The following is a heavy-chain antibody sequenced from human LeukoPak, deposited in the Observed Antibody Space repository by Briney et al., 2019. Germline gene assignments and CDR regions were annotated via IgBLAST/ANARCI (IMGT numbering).Heavy chain of an antibody. Sequence: GGSLRLSCAASGFTFDEYAMHWVRQAPGKGLEWVAGISWIRGSIGYVDSVKGGFTISRDIDKSCLYLQMNGLKAEDTALYFCAKDIIGGAATGFDYWGEGRLVTVSS. J-gene: IGHJ4*02. V-gene: IGHV3-9*01. CDR3: AKDIIGGAATGFDY. CDR1: GFTFDEYA. D-gene: IGHD1-26*01. CDR2: ISWIRGSI.